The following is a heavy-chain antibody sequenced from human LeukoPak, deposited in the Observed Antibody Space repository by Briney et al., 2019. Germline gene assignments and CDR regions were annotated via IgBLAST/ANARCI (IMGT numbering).Heavy chain of an antibody. CDR1: GGSIRRYY. CDR3: ARDRYYYDSSGYYSGGFDY. V-gene: IGHV4-59*01. Sequence: SETLSLTRTVSGGSIRRYYWRWIRQPPGKGLEWIGYIYYSGSTNYTPSLNSPVTISVDTSKNQFSLKLSSVTAAGTAVYYCARDRYYYDSSGYYSGGFDYWGQGTLVTVSS. CDR2: IYYSGST. J-gene: IGHJ4*02. D-gene: IGHD3-22*01.